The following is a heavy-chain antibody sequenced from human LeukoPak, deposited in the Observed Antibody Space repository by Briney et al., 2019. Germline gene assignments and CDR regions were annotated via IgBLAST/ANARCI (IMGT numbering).Heavy chain of an antibody. D-gene: IGHD3-22*01. Sequence: SETLSLTCTVSGGSVSSGSHYWSWIRQPPGKGLEWIGYIYYSGSTNYNPSLKSRVTISVDTSKDQFSLKLSSVTAADTAVYYCARVDYDSSIHDWGQGTLVTVSS. J-gene: IGHJ4*02. CDR2: IYYSGST. V-gene: IGHV4-61*01. CDR3: ARVDYDSSIHD. CDR1: GGSVSSGSHY.